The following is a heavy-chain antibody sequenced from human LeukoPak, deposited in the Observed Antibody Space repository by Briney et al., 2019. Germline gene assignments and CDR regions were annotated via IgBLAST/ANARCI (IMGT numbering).Heavy chain of an antibody. CDR1: GGSISSGSYY. CDR2: IYTSGST. Sequence: SETLSLTCTVSGGSISSGSYYWSWIRQPAGKGLEWIGRIYTSGSTNYNPSLKSRVTISLDTSKNQFSLKLSSVTAADTAVYYCARGRSSMVRGYYYYYMDVWGKGTTVTISS. CDR3: ARGRSSMVRGYYYYYMDV. D-gene: IGHD3-10*01. J-gene: IGHJ6*03. V-gene: IGHV4-61*02.